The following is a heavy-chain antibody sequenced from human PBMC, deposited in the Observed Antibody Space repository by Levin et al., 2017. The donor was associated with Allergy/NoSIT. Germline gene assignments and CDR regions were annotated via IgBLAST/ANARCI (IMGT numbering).Heavy chain of an antibody. D-gene: IGHD2-15*01. V-gene: IGHV3-23*01. CDR1: GFTFSSYA. CDR3: AKDYKACSGCDGV. CDR2: ISGYGDST. Sequence: GGSLRLSCAASGFTFSSYALSWVRLAPGKGLEWVSAISGYGDSTFYADSVKGRFTISRDNSPNTLYLQMNSLRAEDTAVYFCAKDYKACSGCDGVWGQGTLVTVSS. J-gene: IGHJ4*02.